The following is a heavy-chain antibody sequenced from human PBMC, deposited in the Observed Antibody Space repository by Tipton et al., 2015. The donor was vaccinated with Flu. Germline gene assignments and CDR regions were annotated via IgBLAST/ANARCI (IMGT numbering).Heavy chain of an antibody. Sequence: LRLSCTVSGDSMSSYYWNWIRQPAGKGLEWIGRIYASGSTTYNPSLKSRVTMSVDTSKSQFSLKLSSVTAADTAVYYCASTSNYGRRIEPDFDSWGQGTLVTVSS. CDR2: IYASGST. CDR3: ASTSNYGRRIEPDFDS. J-gene: IGHJ4*02. V-gene: IGHV4-4*07. CDR1: GDSMSSYY. D-gene: IGHD4-17*01.